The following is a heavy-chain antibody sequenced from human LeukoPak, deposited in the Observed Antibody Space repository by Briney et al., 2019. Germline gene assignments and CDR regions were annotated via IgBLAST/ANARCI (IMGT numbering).Heavy chain of an antibody. D-gene: IGHD1-26*01. J-gene: IGHJ5*02. V-gene: IGHV1-69*13. Sequence: GASVKVSCKASGGTFSSYAISWVRQAPGQGLEWMGGIIPIFGTANYAQKFQGRVTITADESTSTAYMELSSLRSEDTAVYYCARSHLVGATGSWFDPWGQGTLVTVSS. CDR1: GGTFSSYA. CDR2: IIPIFGTA. CDR3: ARSHLVGATGSWFDP.